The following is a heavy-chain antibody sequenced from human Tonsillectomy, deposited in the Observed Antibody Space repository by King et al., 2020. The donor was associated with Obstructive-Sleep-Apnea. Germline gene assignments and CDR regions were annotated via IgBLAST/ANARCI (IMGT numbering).Heavy chain of an antibody. J-gene: IGHJ2*01. D-gene: IGHD2/OR15-2a*01. CDR3: ARDFSWYLDL. Sequence: VQLVESGGGLVQPGGSLRLSCAASGFIFSTYTMNWVRQAPGKGLEWISYISTSSNSIYYADSVKGRFTISRDDAKKSLYLQMNSLRVEDTAVYYCARDFSWYLDLWGRGTLVSVS. V-gene: IGHV3-48*04. CDR1: GFIFSTYT. CDR2: ISTSSNSI.